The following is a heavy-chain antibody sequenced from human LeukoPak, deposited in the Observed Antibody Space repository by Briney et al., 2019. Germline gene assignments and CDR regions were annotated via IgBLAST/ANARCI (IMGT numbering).Heavy chain of an antibody. D-gene: IGHD6-6*01. CDR2: IYYSGST. CDR3: ARLSIAARPHYFDY. Sequence: SETLSLTCTVSGGSISSSSYYWGWIRQPPGKGLERIGSIYYSGSTYYNPSLKSRVTISVDTSKNQFSLKLSSVTAAATAVYYCARLSIAARPHYFDYWGQGTLVTVSS. CDR1: GGSISSSSYY. V-gene: IGHV4-39*01. J-gene: IGHJ4*02.